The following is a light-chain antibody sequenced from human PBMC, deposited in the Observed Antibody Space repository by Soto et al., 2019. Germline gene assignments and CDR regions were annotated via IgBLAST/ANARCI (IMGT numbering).Light chain of an antibody. CDR3: LQYGNPPPTT. V-gene: IGKV3-20*01. Sequence: AGTHAVSSGERETLSCRASQSVSSSYLAWYQQKPGQAPRLLIYGASSRATGIPDRFSGSGSGTDFTLTMSSVEPEDFAVYYCLQYGNPPPTTFG. J-gene: IGKJ4*01. CDR1: QSVSSSY. CDR2: GAS.